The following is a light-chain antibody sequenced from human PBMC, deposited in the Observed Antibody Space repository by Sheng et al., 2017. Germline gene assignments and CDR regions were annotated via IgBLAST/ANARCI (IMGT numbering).Light chain of an antibody. Sequence: AIQMTQSPSSLSASVGDRVTISCRANQDIRYDLEWFQQKPGKAPKLLIFASSNLQSDVPPRFSASGSGTEFTLTINSLQPEDFATYFCLQDYSFPRTFGQGTKV. V-gene: IGKV1-6*02. CDR2: ASS. J-gene: IGKJ1*01. CDR3: LQDYSFPRT. CDR1: QDIRYD.